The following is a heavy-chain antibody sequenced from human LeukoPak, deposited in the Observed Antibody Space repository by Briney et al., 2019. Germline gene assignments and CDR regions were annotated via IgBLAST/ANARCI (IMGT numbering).Heavy chain of an antibody. CDR3: AKDSPYYHGSGSYSDY. V-gene: IGHV3-23*01. Sequence: GGSLRLSCAASGFTFSSYAMSWVRQAPGKGLEWVSAISGSGGSTYYADSVKGRFTISRDNSKNTLYLQMNSLRAEDTAVYYCAKDSPYYHGSGSYSDYWGQGTLVTVSS. D-gene: IGHD3-10*01. CDR1: GFTFSSYA. J-gene: IGHJ4*02. CDR2: ISGSGGST.